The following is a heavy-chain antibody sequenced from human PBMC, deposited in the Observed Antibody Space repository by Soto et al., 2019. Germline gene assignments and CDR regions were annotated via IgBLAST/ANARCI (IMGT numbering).Heavy chain of an antibody. V-gene: IGHV3-74*01. CDR3: ARGDRGAFDI. D-gene: IGHD1-26*01. Sequence: GGSLRLSCAASGFTFSYYWMHCVRQAPGKGLVWVSRIHSDGSSTTYADSVKGRFTISRDNARNTVYLQMNSLRVEDTAVYYCARGDRGAFDIWGQGTVVTVSS. J-gene: IGHJ3*02. CDR2: IHSDGSST. CDR1: GFTFSYYW.